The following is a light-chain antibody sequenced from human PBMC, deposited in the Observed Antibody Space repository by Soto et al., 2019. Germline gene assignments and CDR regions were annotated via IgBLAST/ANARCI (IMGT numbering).Light chain of an antibody. CDR1: QSVGNNY. CDR2: AAS. CDR3: QQYVSAPLT. V-gene: IGKV3-20*01. J-gene: IGKJ4*01. Sequence: EIVLTQSPGTLSLSPGDSATLSCRASQSVGNNYLAWYQQKPGQAPRLLIYAASSRATGIPDRFRGSGSGTDFTLTISRLEPKDFAVYYCQQYVSAPLTFGGGTKVEIK.